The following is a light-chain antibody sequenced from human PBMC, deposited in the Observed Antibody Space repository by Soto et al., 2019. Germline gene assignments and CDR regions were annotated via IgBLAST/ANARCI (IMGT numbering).Light chain of an antibody. V-gene: IGLV2-23*03. CDR2: EGS. CDR3: CSYAGSSTFLYV. J-gene: IGLJ1*01. CDR1: SSDVGGYNY. Sequence: LTQPASVSGSPGQSITISCTGTSSDVGGYNYVSWYQHHPGKAPKLMIYEGSKRPSGVSNRFSGSKSGNTASLTISGLQAEDEADYYCCSYAGSSTFLYVFGTGTKVTVL.